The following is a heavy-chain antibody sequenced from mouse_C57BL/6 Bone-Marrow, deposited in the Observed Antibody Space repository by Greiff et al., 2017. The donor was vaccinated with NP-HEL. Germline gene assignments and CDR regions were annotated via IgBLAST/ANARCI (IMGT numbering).Heavy chain of an antibody. CDR3: ARGEGYYAMDY. V-gene: IGHV1-61*01. CDR1: GYTFTSYW. CDR2: IYPSDSAT. J-gene: IGHJ4*01. Sequence: QVQLQQPGAELVRPGSSVKLSCKASGYTFTSYWMDWVKQRPGQGLEWIGNIYPSDSATHYNQKFKDKATLTVDKSSSTAYMQLSSLTSEDSAVYYCARGEGYYAMDYWGQGTSVTVSS.